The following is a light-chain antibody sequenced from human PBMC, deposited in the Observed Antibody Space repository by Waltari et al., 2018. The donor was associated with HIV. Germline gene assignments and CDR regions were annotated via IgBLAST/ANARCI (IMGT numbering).Light chain of an antibody. CDR3: QQYSTHYG. CDR2: MTS. J-gene: IGKJ2*03. CDR1: QNIDNW. V-gene: IGKV1-5*03. Sequence: IQMTQSPSNLSASVGDAVILTCRASQNIDNWLAWYQQRPGRAPKLLMSMTSVLESGGPSRFSGSGKGTTFTLTISSLQPDDFGTYYCQQYSTHYGFGQGTRVE.